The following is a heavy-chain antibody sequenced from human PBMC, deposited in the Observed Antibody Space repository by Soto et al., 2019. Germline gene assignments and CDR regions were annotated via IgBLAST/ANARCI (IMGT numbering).Heavy chain of an antibody. CDR1: GGTFSSYA. V-gene: IGHV1-69*13. CDR3: ERPGIVGATNSGAFDI. D-gene: IGHD1-26*01. Sequence: ASVKVSCKASGGTFSSYAISWVRQAPGQGLEWMGGIIPIFGTANYAQKFQGRVTITADESTSTAYMELSSLRSEDTAVYYCERPGIVGATNSGAFDIWGQGTMVTVSS. J-gene: IGHJ3*02. CDR2: IIPIFGTA.